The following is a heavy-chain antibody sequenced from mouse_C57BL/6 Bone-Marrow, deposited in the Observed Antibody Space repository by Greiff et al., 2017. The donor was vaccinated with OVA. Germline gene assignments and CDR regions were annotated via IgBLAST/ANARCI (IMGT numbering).Heavy chain of an antibody. CDR3: TRERLPYVDY. Sequence: VQLQQSGAELVRPGASVTLSCKASGYTFTDYEMHWVKQTPVHGLEWIGAIDPETGGTAYNQKFKGKAILTADKSSSTAYMELRSLTAEDSAVYYCTRERLPYVDYWGQGTTLTVSS. J-gene: IGHJ2*01. CDR2: IDPETGGT. V-gene: IGHV1-15*01. CDR1: GYTFTDYE. D-gene: IGHD3-2*02.